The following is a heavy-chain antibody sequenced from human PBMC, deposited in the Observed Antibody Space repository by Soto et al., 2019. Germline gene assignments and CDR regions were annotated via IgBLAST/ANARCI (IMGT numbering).Heavy chain of an antibody. V-gene: IGHV1-69*01. D-gene: IGHD2-2*01. CDR3: ARSQGSSTSLDIYYYYYYGMDV. CDR2: IIPISGTA. Sequence: QVQLVQSGAEVKKPGSSVKVSCKASGGTFSSYAISWVRQAPGQGLEWMGGIIPISGTANYAQKFQGRVTITADESTSTVSMELSSLRSEDTAVYFCARSQGSSTSLDIYYYYYYGMDVWGQGTTVTVSS. CDR1: GGTFSSYA. J-gene: IGHJ6*02.